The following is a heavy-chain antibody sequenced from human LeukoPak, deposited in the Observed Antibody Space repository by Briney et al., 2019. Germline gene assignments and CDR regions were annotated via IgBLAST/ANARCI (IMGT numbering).Heavy chain of an antibody. J-gene: IGHJ4*02. CDR3: ARGVTYYYDSSGYYFDY. V-gene: IGHV2-5*02. D-gene: IGHD3-22*01. Sequence: GSGPTLVNPTQTLTLTCTFSGFSLSTSGVGVGWIRQPPGKALEWLVLIYWDDDKRYSPSLKSRLTITKDTSKNQVVLTMTNMDPVDTATYYCARGVTYYYDSSGYYFDYWGQGTLVTVSS. CDR2: IYWDDDK. CDR1: GFSLSTSGVG.